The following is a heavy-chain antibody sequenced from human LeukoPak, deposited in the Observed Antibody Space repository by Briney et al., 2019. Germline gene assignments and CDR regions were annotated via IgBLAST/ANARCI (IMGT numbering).Heavy chain of an antibody. J-gene: IGHJ5*02. Sequence: SETLSLTCAVYGGSLSGYYWSWIRQPPGKGLEWIGEINHSGSTNYNPSLKSRVTISVDTSKNQFSLKLSSVTAADTAVYYCARTRRVVRGVIVYWFDPWGQGTLVTVSS. D-gene: IGHD3-10*01. CDR1: GGSLSGYY. V-gene: IGHV4-34*01. CDR3: ARTRRVVRGVIVYWFDP. CDR2: INHSGST.